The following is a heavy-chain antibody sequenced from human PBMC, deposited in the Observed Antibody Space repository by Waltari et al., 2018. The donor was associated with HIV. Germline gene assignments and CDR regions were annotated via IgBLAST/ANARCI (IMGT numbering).Heavy chain of an antibody. CDR1: GYTFTNFD. CDR3: ARNSSAKGNRYFYYGLDV. V-gene: IGHV1-8*02. Sequence: QVYLVQSGPEVKRPGASVKIPCKAYGYTFTNFDVHWVRKAAGKGPEWLGWMNPNSGNTASPYIFEERVTMTTDVSTATAYMEMSGLTPEDTAIYYCARNSSAKGNRYFYYGLDVWGQGTPVTV. D-gene: IGHD3-22*01. CDR2: MNPNSGNT. J-gene: IGHJ6*02.